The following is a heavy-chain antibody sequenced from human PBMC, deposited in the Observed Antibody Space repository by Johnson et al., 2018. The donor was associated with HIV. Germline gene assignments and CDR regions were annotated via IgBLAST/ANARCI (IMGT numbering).Heavy chain of an antibody. V-gene: IGHV3-20*04. CDR2: INWNGGRT. D-gene: IGHD2-15*01. CDR1: GSNFDDYG. CDR3: ERDGRYCSGGSCYAGAFDI. J-gene: IGHJ3*02. Sequence: MKLVESGGGLVQPGGSLRLSCAASGSNFDDYGMSWVRQVPGKGLEWVSGINWNGGRTGYTDSVKGRFTISRDNAKNSLYLQMNSLRAEDTALYYCERDGRYCSGGSCYAGAFDIWGQGTMVTVSS.